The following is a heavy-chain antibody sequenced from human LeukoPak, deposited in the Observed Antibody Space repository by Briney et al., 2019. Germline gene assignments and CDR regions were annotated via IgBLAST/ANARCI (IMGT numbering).Heavy chain of an antibody. CDR1: GYSISSGYY. D-gene: IGHD5-18*01. J-gene: IGHJ4*02. CDR3: ASYVDTAIMGGSAFDY. V-gene: IGHV4-38-2*02. CDR2: IYHSGST. Sequence: SETLSLTCTVSGYSISSGYYWGWIRQPPGKGLEWIGSIYHSGSTYYNPSLKSRVTISVDTSKNQFSLKLSSVTAADTAVYYCASYVDTAIMGGSAFDYWGQGTLVTVSS.